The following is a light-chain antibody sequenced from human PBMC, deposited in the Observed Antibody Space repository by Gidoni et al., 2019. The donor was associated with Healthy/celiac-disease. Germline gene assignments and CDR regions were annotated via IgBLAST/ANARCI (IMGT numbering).Light chain of an antibody. Sequence: VLTQSPATLPLSPGERATLSCRASQSVSSYLAWYQQKPGQAPRLLIYDASNRATGIPARFSGSGSGTDFTLTISSLEPEDFAVYYCQQRSNWSFTFGPGTKVDIK. CDR3: QQRSNWSFT. CDR2: DAS. V-gene: IGKV3-11*01. CDR1: QSVSSY. J-gene: IGKJ3*01.